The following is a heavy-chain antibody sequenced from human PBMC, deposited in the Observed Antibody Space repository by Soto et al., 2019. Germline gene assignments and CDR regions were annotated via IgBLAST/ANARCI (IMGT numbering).Heavy chain of an antibody. D-gene: IGHD6-6*01. CDR2: INPNSGGT. J-gene: IGHJ4*02. CDR3: ARDGSSSSGECYFDY. Sequence: ASVKVSCKASGYTFTGYYMHWVRQAPGQGLEWMGWINPNSGGTNYAQKFQGWVTMTRDTSISTAYVELSRLRSDDTAVYYCARDGSSSSGECYFDYWGQGTLVTVSS. V-gene: IGHV1-2*04. CDR1: GYTFTGYY.